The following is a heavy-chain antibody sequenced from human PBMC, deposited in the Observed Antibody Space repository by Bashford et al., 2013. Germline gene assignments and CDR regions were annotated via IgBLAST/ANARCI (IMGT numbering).Heavy chain of an antibody. Sequence: ASVKVSCKASGYTFNRHGISWVRQAPGQGLEWMGWISGHNGNTKYSQKLQGRVTMTTDTSTSTAYMELRSLRSDDTAVYYCARHLSYYYGSGSYPNWFDPWGQGTLVTVSS. D-gene: IGHD3-10*01. CDR3: ARHLSYYYGSGSYPNWFDP. CDR2: ISGHNGNT. V-gene: IGHV1-18*01. J-gene: IGHJ5*02. CDR1: GYTFNRHG.